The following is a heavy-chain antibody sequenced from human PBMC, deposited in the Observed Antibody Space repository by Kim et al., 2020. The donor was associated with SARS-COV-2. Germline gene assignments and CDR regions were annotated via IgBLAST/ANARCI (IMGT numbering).Heavy chain of an antibody. D-gene: IGHD3-22*01. Sequence: SETLSLTCTVSGGSISSSSYYWGWIRQPPGKGLEWIGSIYYSGSTYYNPSLKSRVTISVDTSKNQFSLKLSSVTAADTAVYYCALLPYYYDSSGGGVIDYWGQGTLVTVSS. V-gene: IGHV4-39*01. CDR3: ALLPYYYDSSGGGVIDY. CDR1: GGSISSSSYY. J-gene: IGHJ4*02. CDR2: IYYSGST.